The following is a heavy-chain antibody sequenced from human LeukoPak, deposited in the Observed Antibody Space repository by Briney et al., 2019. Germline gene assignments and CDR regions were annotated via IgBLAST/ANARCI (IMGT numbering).Heavy chain of an antibody. D-gene: IGHD3-22*01. J-gene: IGHJ4*02. Sequence: GGSLRLSCEVPEFTFSSYGMHWVRQAPGKGLEWMGGFDPEDGETFYAQKFQGRVTMTKDTSTDTAYMELSSLRSEDTAVYYCTTDYYYDSSGSYYTIDYWGQGTLVTVSS. CDR2: FDPEDGET. V-gene: IGHV1-24*01. CDR1: EFTFSSYG. CDR3: TTDYYYDSSGSYYTIDY.